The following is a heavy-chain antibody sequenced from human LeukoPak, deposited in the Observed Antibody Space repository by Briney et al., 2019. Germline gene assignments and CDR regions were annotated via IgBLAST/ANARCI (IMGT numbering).Heavy chain of an antibody. J-gene: IGHJ6*02. CDR2: ISYDGSNK. V-gene: IGHV3-30-3*01. CDR1: GFTFSSYA. CDR3: ARGVGSASYYYYGMDV. Sequence: EPGRSLRLSCAASGFTFSSYAMHWVRQALGKGLEWVAVISYDGSNKYYADSVKGRFTISRDNSKNTLYLQMNSLRAEDTAVYYCARGVGSASYYYYGMDVWGQGTTVTVSS. D-gene: IGHD6-19*01.